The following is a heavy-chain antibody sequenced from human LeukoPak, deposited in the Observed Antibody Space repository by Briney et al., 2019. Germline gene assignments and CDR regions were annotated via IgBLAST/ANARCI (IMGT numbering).Heavy chain of an antibody. D-gene: IGHD3-22*01. CDR1: GGTFSSYA. J-gene: IGHJ4*02. CDR2: INPSGGSA. V-gene: IGHV1-46*03. Sequence: ASVKVSCKASGGTFSSYAISWVRQAPGQGLEWMGMINPSGGSATYAQNFQGRVIMTRDTSTSTVYMELSSLRSEDTAVYYCARGMGYYVSSGYYPFDYWGQGTLVTVSS. CDR3: ARGMGYYVSSGYYPFDY.